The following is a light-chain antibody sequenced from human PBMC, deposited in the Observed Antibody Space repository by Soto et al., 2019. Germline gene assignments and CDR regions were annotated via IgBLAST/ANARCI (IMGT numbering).Light chain of an antibody. CDR1: QSINKN. Sequence: EIVMTQSPATLSVSPGGSATLSCRASQSINKNLAWYQQRPGQAPRLLIYGASTRATGISARFSGSGSGTEFTLTISSLQSEDFGVYYCQQYNNWWTFGQGTKVEI. CDR3: QQYNNWWT. J-gene: IGKJ1*01. CDR2: GAS. V-gene: IGKV3-15*01.